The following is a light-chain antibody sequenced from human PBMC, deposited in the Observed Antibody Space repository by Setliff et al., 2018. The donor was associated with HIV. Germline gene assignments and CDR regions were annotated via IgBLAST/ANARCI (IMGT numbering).Light chain of an antibody. CDR2: EVS. V-gene: IGLV2-14*01. CDR1: GSDVGTSKY. CDR3: SSYTSSSTYV. J-gene: IGLJ1*01. Sequence: QSALTQPASVSGSPGQSITISCTGTGSDVGTSKYVSWYRQHPGKAPKLMIYEVSNRPSGVSNRFSGSKSGNTASLTISGLQAEDEADYYCSSYTSSSTYVFGTGTKVTVL.